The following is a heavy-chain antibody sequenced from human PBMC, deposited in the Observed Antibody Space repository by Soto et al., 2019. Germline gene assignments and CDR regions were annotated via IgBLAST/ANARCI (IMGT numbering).Heavy chain of an antibody. D-gene: IGHD6-19*01. V-gene: IGHV1-18*01. CDR2: ISAYNGNT. CDR1: GGTFNTFA. Sequence: ASVKVSCKASGGTFNTFAISWVRQAPGQGLEWMGWISAYNGNTNYAQKLQGRVTMTTDTSTSTAYMELRSLRSDDTAVYYCASDRSSGWYFDAFDIWGQGSMVTVSS. J-gene: IGHJ3*02. CDR3: ASDRSSGWYFDAFDI.